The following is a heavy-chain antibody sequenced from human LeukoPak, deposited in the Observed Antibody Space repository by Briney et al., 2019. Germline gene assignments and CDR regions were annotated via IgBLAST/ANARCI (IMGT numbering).Heavy chain of an antibody. Sequence: SVKVSCKASGGTFSSYAISWVRQAPGQGLEWMGGIIPIFGTANYAQKFQGRVTITADESTSTAYMELSSLRSEDTAVYYCARVNTAMALAHYDYWGQGTLVTVSS. CDR1: GGTFSSYA. J-gene: IGHJ4*02. D-gene: IGHD5-18*01. CDR3: ARVNTAMALAHYDY. CDR2: IIPIFGTA. V-gene: IGHV1-69*01.